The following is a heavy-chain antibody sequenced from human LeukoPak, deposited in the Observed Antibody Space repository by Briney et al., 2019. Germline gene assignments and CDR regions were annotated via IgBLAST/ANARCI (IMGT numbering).Heavy chain of an antibody. CDR3: ARDGSGSYPKDY. V-gene: IGHV1-2*02. Sequence: ASVKVSCKASGYTFTGYYMHWVRQAPGQGLEWMGWINPNSCGTNYAQKFQGRVTMTRHTSISTAYMELSRLRSDDTAVYYCARDGSGSYPKDYWGQGTLVTVSS. D-gene: IGHD3-10*01. J-gene: IGHJ4*02. CDR1: GYTFTGYY. CDR2: INPNSCGT.